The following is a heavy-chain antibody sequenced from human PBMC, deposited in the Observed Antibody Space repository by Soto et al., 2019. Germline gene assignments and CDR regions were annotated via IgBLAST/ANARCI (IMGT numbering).Heavy chain of an antibody. D-gene: IGHD1-1*01. CDR2: IIPIFGTA. J-gene: IGHJ4*02. V-gene: IGHV1-69*13. CDR1: GGTFNSYA. CDR3: GAQLERRRSYDY. Sequence: SVKVSCKASGGTFNSYAISWVRQAPGQGLEWMGGIIPIFGTANYAQKFQGRVTITADESTSTAYMELSSLRSEDTAVYYCGAQLERRRSYDYWGQGTLVTVS.